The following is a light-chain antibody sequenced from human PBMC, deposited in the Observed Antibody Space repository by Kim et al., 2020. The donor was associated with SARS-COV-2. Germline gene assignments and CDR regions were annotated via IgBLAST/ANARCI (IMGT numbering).Light chain of an antibody. J-gene: IGKJ5*01. Sequence: ASVGDRVTITCRASQGISNYLAWYQQKPGKVPKLLIYAASTLQSGVPSRFSGSGSGTDFTLTISSLQPEDVATYYCQKYNSAPPTFGQGTRLEIK. CDR3: QKYNSAPPT. CDR1: QGISNY. V-gene: IGKV1-27*01. CDR2: AAS.